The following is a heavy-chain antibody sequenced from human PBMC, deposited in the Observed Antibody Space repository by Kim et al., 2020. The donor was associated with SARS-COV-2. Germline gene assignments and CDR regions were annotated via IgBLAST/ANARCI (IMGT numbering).Heavy chain of an antibody. CDR3: ARHLYSSSWPFDY. D-gene: IGHD6-13*01. J-gene: IGHJ4*02. Sequence: STPSLKGRVTISVDTSKTQFSLKLSSVTAADTAVYYCARHLYSSSWPFDYWGQGTLVTVSS. V-gene: IGHV4-59*08.